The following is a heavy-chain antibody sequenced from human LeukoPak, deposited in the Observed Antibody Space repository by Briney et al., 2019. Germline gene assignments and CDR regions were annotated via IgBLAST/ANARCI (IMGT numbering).Heavy chain of an antibody. J-gene: IGHJ4*02. Sequence: GGSLRLSCAASGFNFSTYAMGWVRQAPGKGLEWVSFISGSGTSTYYADSVKGRFTISRDNSKNTLSPQMNSLRVEDTAVYYCAKDLYYGSGSKFDDWGQGTLVTVSS. CDR3: AKDLYYGSGSKFDD. CDR1: GFNFSTYA. CDR2: ISGSGTST. D-gene: IGHD3-10*01. V-gene: IGHV3-23*01.